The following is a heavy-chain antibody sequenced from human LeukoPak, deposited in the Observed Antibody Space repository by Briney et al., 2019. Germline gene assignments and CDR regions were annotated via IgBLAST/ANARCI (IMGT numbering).Heavy chain of an antibody. Sequence: ASVKVSCTASGGTFSSYAIGWVRQAPGQGLEWMGRIIPILGIANYAQKFQGRVTITADKSTSTAYMELSSLRSEDTAVYYCARDHAGYSFDPWGQGTLVTVSS. CDR1: GGTFSSYA. V-gene: IGHV1-69*04. CDR3: ARDHAGYSFDP. D-gene: IGHD4-4*01. CDR2: IIPILGIA. J-gene: IGHJ5*02.